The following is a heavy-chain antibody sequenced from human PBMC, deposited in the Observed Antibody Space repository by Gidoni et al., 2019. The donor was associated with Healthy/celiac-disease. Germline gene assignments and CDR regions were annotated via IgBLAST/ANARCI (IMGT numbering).Heavy chain of an antibody. CDR2: ISSSSSTI. J-gene: IGHJ4*02. Sequence: EVQLVESGGGLVQPGGSLRLSCAASGFTFSSYSMNWVRQAPGKGLEWGSYISSSSSTIYYADSVKGRFTISRDNAKNSLYLQMNSLRAEDTAVYYCARGVRGVIYYWGQGTLVTVSS. CDR1: GFTFSSYS. D-gene: IGHD3-10*01. V-gene: IGHV3-48*01. CDR3: ARGVRGVIYY.